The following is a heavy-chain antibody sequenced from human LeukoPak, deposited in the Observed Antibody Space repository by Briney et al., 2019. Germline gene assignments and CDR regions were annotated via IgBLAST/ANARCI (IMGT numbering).Heavy chain of an antibody. CDR1: GFTFSSYT. D-gene: IGHD6-19*01. J-gene: IGHJ4*02. CDR2: ISSSSRYI. CDR3: ARGKGQWLVDY. V-gene: IGHV3-21*01. Sequence: GGSLRLSCAASGFTFSSYTMNWVRQAPGKGLEWVSSISSSSRYIYYADSVKGRFTISRDNAKNSLYLQMNSLRAEDTAVYYYARGKGQWLVDYWGRGTLVTVSS.